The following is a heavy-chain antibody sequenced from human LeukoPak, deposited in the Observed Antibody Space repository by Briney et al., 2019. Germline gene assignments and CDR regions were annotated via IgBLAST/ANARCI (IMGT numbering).Heavy chain of an antibody. CDR2: ISAYNGNT. Sequence: GASVKVSCKASGYTFTSYGISWVRQAPGQGLEWMGWISAYNGNTNYAQKLQGRVTMTTDTSTSTAYMELRSLRSDDTAVYYCARDTPKSIFGVVNGDPWGKGTTVTVSS. CDR1: GYTFTSYG. J-gene: IGHJ6*04. CDR3: ARDTPKSIFGVVNGDP. V-gene: IGHV1-18*01. D-gene: IGHD3-3*01.